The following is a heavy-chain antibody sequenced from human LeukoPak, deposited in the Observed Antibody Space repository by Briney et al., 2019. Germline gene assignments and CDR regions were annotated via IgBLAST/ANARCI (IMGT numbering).Heavy chain of an antibody. Sequence: GGSLRLSCAASGFPFSRYAVHWVRQAPGKGLEWVALRSHDGGIEDYADSVKGRFTISRDNSRNTLYLQMNSLKPEDTAVYYCASSNEFYYDTSTYVDYWGQGTLVTVSS. V-gene: IGHV3-30-3*01. J-gene: IGHJ4*02. CDR3: ASSNEFYYDTSTYVDY. D-gene: IGHD3-22*01. CDR1: GFPFSRYA. CDR2: RSHDGGIE.